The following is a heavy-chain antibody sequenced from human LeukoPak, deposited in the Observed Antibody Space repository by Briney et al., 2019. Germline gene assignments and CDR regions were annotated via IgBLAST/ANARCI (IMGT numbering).Heavy chain of an antibody. V-gene: IGHV3-9*01. D-gene: IGHD5-12*01. J-gene: IGHJ4*02. CDR2: ISWNSDSI. CDR3: AKGDSGAYSYYFDY. CDR1: GFTFDDYA. Sequence: GGSLRLSCAASGFTFDDYAMHWVRQAPGKGLEWVSSISWNSDSIGYADSVKGRFTISRDNAKNSLYLQMNGLRAEDTALYYCAKGDSGAYSYYFDYWGQGTLVTVSS.